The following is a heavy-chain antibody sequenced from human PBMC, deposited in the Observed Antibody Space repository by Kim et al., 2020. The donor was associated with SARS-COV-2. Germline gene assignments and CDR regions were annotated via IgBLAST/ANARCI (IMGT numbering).Heavy chain of an antibody. CDR2: IYYSGST. CDR1: GGSISSGGYY. CDR3: ARDRHDYGDYYYYGMDV. V-gene: IGHV4-31*03. D-gene: IGHD4-17*01. Sequence: SETLSLTCTVSGGSISSGGYYWSWIRQHPGKGLEWIGYIYYSGSTYYNPSLKSRVTISVDTSKNQFSLKLSSVTAADTAVYYCARDRHDYGDYYYYGMDVCGQGTTVTGSS. J-gene: IGHJ6*02.